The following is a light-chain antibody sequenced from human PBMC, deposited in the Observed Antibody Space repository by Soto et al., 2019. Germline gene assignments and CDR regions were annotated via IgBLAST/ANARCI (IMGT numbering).Light chain of an antibody. CDR1: QTIYNN. CDR3: QQRNVWPPVT. J-gene: IGKJ5*01. CDR2: DAS. Sequence: EIVMTQSPANLSVSSGDRATLSCRASQTIYNNVAWYQQRPGQAPRLLIYDASTRATSVPARFSGSGYGTDFTLTISSLEPEDSAVYYCQQRNVWPPVTFGQGTRLETK. V-gene: IGKV3-15*01.